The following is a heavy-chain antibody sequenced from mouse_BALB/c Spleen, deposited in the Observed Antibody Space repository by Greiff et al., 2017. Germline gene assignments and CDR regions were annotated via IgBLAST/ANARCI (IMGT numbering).Heavy chain of an antibody. Sequence: EVQRVESGGGLVQPGGSLKLSCAASGFTFSSYGMSWVRQTPDKRLELVATINSNGGSTYYPDSVKGRFTISRDNAKNTLYLQMSSLKSEDTAMYYCARDRNGYYVGFAYWGQGTLVTVSA. CDR2: INSNGGST. CDR3: ARDRNGYYVGFAY. CDR1: GFTFSSYG. D-gene: IGHD2-3*01. V-gene: IGHV5-6-3*01. J-gene: IGHJ3*01.